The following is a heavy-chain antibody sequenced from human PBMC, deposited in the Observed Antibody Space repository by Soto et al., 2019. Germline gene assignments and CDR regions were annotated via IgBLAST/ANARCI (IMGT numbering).Heavy chain of an antibody. CDR2: IKEVGSKK. Sequence: EVQLVESAGGMVQPGWSLRLSCAASGFTFRTYWMNWVRQAPGKGLEWVANIKEVGSKKNFVDSVNGRFTISRDNAKNLLYLQMNSLRTEDTAVYYCSRDADNWNDFYYWGQGTRVTVPS. CDR1: GFTFRTYW. CDR3: SRDADNWNDFYY. J-gene: IGHJ4*02. D-gene: IGHD1-20*01. V-gene: IGHV3-7*01.